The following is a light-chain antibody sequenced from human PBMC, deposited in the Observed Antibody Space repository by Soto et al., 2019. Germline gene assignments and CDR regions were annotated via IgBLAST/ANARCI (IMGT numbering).Light chain of an antibody. CDR3: QQSYSTPFT. Sequence: IQMSQSPSSLSATLGDRITITCRASQSISSYLNWYQQKPGKAPKLLIYAASSLQSGVPSRFSGSGSGTDFTPTISSLQPEDFATYYCQQSYSTPFTFGQGTRLEIK. CDR1: QSISSY. CDR2: AAS. J-gene: IGKJ5*01. V-gene: IGKV1-39*01.